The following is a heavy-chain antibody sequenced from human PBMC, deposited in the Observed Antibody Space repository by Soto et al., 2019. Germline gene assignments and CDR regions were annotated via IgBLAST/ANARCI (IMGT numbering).Heavy chain of an antibody. CDR1: GGTFSSYA. Sequence: ASVKVSCKASGGTFSSYAISWVRQAPGQGLEWMGGIIPIFGTANYAQKFQGRVTITADESTSTAYMELSSLRSEDTAVYYCARVRITMVRGVIGGVYYYGMDVWGQGTTVTVSS. J-gene: IGHJ6*02. D-gene: IGHD3-10*01. CDR2: IIPIFGTA. V-gene: IGHV1-69*13. CDR3: ARVRITMVRGVIGGVYYYGMDV.